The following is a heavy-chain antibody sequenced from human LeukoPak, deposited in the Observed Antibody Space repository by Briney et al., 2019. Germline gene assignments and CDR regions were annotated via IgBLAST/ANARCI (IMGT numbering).Heavy chain of an antibody. V-gene: IGHV4-39*01. D-gene: IGHD4-17*01. Sequence: SETLSLTCTVSGGSISSSSYYWGWIRQPPGKGREWIGSIYYSGSTYYNPSLKSRVTISVDTSKNQFSLKLSSVTAADTAVYYCAVDYGDYPTYYWGQGTLVTVSS. CDR1: GGSISSSSYY. J-gene: IGHJ4*02. CDR2: IYYSGST. CDR3: AVDYGDYPTYY.